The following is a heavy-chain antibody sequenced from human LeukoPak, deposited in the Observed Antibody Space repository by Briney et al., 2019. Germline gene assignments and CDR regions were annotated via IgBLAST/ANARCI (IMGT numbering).Heavy chain of an antibody. J-gene: IGHJ4*02. Sequence: SETLSPTCTVSGGSFRSGDYYWSWIRQPPGKGLEWIGYIYYSGSTYYNPSLKSRVTISVDTSKNQFSLKLSSVTAADTAVYYCARLPRRSGFLEWSGDFDYWGQGTLVTVSS. CDR3: ARLPRRSGFLEWSGDFDY. V-gene: IGHV4-30-4*08. CDR2: IYYSGST. CDR1: GGSFRSGDYY. D-gene: IGHD3-3*01.